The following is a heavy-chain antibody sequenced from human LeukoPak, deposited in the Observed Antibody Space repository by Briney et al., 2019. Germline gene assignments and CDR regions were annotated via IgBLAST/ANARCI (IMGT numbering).Heavy chain of an antibody. V-gene: IGHV3-73*01. J-gene: IGHJ4*02. D-gene: IGHD6-13*01. CDR1: GFTFSGCA. CDR2: IGSKAFNYAT. Sequence: GGSLKLSCAASGFTFSGCAVHWVRQAPGKGLEWVGRIGSKAFNYATVYAASVEGRFTISRDDSKHTAFLQMNSLKTEDTAVYYCTGHLDGIAAYDYWGQGSLVTVSS. CDR3: TGHLDGIAAYDY.